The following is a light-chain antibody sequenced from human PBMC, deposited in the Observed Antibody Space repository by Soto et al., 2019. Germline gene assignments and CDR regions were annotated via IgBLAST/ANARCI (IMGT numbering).Light chain of an antibody. J-gene: IGLJ2*01. CDR2: GTS. CDR3: QSYDSSLSVV. Sequence: QPVLTKPPSVSGAPGQRVTISCTGSSSNIGAGYDVHWYQQLPGTAPKLLIYGTSNRPSGVPDRFSGSKSGTSASLAITGLQAEDEADYYCQSYDSSLSVVFGGGTKLTVL. CDR1: SSNIGAGYD. V-gene: IGLV1-40*01.